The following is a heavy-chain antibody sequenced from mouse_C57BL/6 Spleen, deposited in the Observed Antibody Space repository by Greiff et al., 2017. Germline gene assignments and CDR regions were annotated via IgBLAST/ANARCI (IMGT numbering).Heavy chain of an antibody. CDR3: ARPYYYGSSPFAY. CDR2: ISGGGGNT. Sequence: EVNVVESGGGLVKPGGSLKLSCAASGFTFSSYTMSWVRQTPEKRLEWVATISGGGGNTYYPDSVKGRFTISRDNAKNTLYLQMSSLRSEDTALYYCARPYYYGSSPFAYWGQGTLVTVSA. CDR1: GFTFSSYT. D-gene: IGHD1-1*01. V-gene: IGHV5-9*01. J-gene: IGHJ3*01.